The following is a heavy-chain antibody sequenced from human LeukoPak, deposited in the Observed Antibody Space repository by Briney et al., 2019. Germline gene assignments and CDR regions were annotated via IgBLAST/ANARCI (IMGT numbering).Heavy chain of an antibody. D-gene: IGHD4-17*01. Sequence: PGGSLRLSCAVPGFTFSSYWMSWFRQAPGKGLEWVANINQDGSQKFSVDSVKGRFTISRDNAKNSLSLQMNSLRVEDTAVYYCARDWFDGDYDRFDYWGQGTLVTVSS. J-gene: IGHJ4*02. CDR1: GFTFSSYW. CDR3: ARDWFDGDYDRFDY. CDR2: INQDGSQK. V-gene: IGHV3-7*03.